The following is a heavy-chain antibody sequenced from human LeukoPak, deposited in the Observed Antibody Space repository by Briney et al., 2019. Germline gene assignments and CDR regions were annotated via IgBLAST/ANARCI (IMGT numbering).Heavy chain of an antibody. CDR1: GGSISSGDYY. CDR3: ARGRYFDWLAPGDDAFDI. D-gene: IGHD3-9*01. Sequence: SQTLSLTCTVSGGSISSGDYYWSWIRQPPGKGLEWIGYIYYSGSTYCNPSLKSRVTISVDTSKNQFSLKLSSVTAADTAVYYCARGRYFDWLAPGDDAFDIWGRGTMVTVSS. CDR2: IYYSGST. J-gene: IGHJ3*02. V-gene: IGHV4-30-4*01.